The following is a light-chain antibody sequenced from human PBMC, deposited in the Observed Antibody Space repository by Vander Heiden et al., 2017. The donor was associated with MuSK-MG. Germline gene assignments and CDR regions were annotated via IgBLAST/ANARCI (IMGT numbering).Light chain of an antibody. J-gene: IGLJ3*02. CDR1: SGSIASNY. CDR3: QSYDSSNQV. CDR2: EDN. V-gene: IGLV6-57*03. Sequence: NFMLPQPHSVSESPGKTVTISCTRSSGSIASNYVQWYQQRPGSAPTTVIYEDNQRPSGVPDRFSGSIDSSPNSASLTISGLKTEDEADYYCQSYDSSNQVFGGGTKLTVL.